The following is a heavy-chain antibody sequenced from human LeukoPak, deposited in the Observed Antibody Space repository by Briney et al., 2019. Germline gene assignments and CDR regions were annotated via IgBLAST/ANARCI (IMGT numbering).Heavy chain of an antibody. CDR1: GFTFSNSW. Sequence: GGSLRLSCAASGFTFSNSWLHWVRHAPGKGLVWVSRINERGSSTSYADSVKGRFTISRDNAKNTLYLQMNNLRADDTAVYYCAGGRLVATSKAVAIDYWGQGTLVTVSS. CDR2: INERGSST. V-gene: IGHV3-74*01. D-gene: IGHD5-12*01. J-gene: IGHJ4*02. CDR3: AGGRLVATSKAVAIDY.